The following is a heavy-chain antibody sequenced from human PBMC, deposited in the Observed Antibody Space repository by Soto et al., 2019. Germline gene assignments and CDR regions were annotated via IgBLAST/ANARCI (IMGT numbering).Heavy chain of an antibody. CDR1: GYSFTSYW. CDR3: ARQVISYSPHDY. CDR2: IDPSDSYT. V-gene: IGHV5-10-1*01. J-gene: IGHJ4*02. Sequence: GESLKISCKGSGYSFTSYWISWVRQMPGKGLEWMGRIDPSDSYTNYSPSFQGHVTISADKSISTAYLQWSSLKASDTAMYYCARQVISYSPHDYWGQGTLVTSPQ. D-gene: IGHD3-22*01.